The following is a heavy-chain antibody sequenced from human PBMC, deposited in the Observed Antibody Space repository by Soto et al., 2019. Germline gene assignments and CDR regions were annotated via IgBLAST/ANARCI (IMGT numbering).Heavy chain of an antibody. CDR1: GDTVTKYG. D-gene: IGHD6-19*01. J-gene: IGHJ4*02. V-gene: IGHV1-18*01. Sequence: QVKLVQSGGEVKKPGASVKVSCKASGDTVTKYGISWVRQAPGQGLEWLGWISFYNGHTNYALKFQDRITFTTDTSTGTASMELRSLTSDDTAVYYCASATSIAVAGKETWGQGTLVTVSS. CDR2: ISFYNGHT. CDR3: ASATSIAVAGKET.